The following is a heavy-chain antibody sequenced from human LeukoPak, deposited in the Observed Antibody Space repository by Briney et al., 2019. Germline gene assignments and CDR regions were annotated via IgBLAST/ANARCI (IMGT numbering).Heavy chain of an antibody. V-gene: IGHV4-34*01. Sequence: SETLSLTCAVYGGSFSGYYWSWIRQPPGKGLEWIGEINHSGSTNYNPSLKSRVTISVDTSKNQFSLKLSSVTAADTAVYYCARGRKDFQHWGQGALVTVSS. D-gene: IGHD1-14*01. J-gene: IGHJ1*01. CDR1: GGSFSGYY. CDR3: ARGRKDFQH. CDR2: INHSGST.